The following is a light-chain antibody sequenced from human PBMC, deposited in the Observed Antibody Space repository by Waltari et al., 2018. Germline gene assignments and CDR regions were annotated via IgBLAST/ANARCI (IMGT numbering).Light chain of an antibody. V-gene: IGKV1-17*01. J-gene: IGKJ1*01. Sequence: DIQMSQSPSSLSASAGDRVTITCRASQDIRSFLNWYQQKPGQAPKLLIYSTNTLASGVPSRFSGSGSGTEFTLTMSTLQTTDFATYYCQQGDSYPPTFGQGTKVESK. CDR2: STN. CDR1: QDIRSF. CDR3: QQGDSYPPT.